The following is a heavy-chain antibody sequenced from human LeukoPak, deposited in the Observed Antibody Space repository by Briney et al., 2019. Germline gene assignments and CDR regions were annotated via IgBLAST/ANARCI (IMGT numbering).Heavy chain of an antibody. D-gene: IGHD1-26*01. CDR2: ISAYSGNT. CDR1: GYTFTSYD. CDR3: ARGFSGSYYGGVAY. J-gene: IGHJ4*02. Sequence: ASVKVSCEASGYTFTSYDISWVRQAPGQGLEWMGWISAYSGNTNYAQNLQGRVTMTTDTSTSTAYMELRSLRSDDTAVYYCARGFSGSYYGGVAYWGQGTLVTVSS. V-gene: IGHV1-18*01.